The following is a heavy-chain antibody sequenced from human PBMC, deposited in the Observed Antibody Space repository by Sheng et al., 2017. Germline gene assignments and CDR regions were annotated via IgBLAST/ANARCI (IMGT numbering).Heavy chain of an antibody. CDR2: ISYDGSNK. CDR1: GFTFSSYA. Sequence: QVQLVESGGGVVQPGRSLRLSCAASGFTFSSYAMHWVRQAPGKGLEWVAVISYDGSNKYYADSVKGRFTISRDNSKNTLYLQMNSLRAEDTAVYYCARVDTAMVWAYYYYGMDVWGQGTTVTVSS. J-gene: IGHJ6*02. CDR3: ARVDTAMVWAYYYYGMDV. D-gene: IGHD5-18*01. V-gene: IGHV3-30*01.